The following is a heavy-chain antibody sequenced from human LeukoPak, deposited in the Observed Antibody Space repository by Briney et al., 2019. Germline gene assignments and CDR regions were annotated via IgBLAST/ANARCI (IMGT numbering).Heavy chain of an antibody. D-gene: IGHD1-14*01. CDR2: INPSGGST. V-gene: IGHV1-46*01. J-gene: IGHJ4*02. CDR1: GYTFTSYY. CDR3: ARYESRLNTGNYFDY. Sequence: ASVKVSCKASGYTFTSYYMHWVRQAPGQGLEWMGIINPSGGSTSYAQKFQGGVTMTRDMSTSTVYMELSSLRSEDTAVYYCARYESRLNTGNYFDYWGQGTLVTVSS.